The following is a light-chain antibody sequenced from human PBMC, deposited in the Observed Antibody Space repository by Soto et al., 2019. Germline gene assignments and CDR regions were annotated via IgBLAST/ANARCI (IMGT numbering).Light chain of an antibody. CDR1: NSNIGSNA. V-gene: IGLV1-44*01. CDR3: AAWDGSLNGYV. CDR2: STN. Sequence: QSALTQPPSASGTPGQSVTISCSGSNSNIGSNAVNWYQQFPGAAPTLLIYSTNERPSGVPDRFSGSKSGTSASLAISGLQSEDEADYHCAAWDGSLNGYVFGSGTKLTVL. J-gene: IGLJ1*01.